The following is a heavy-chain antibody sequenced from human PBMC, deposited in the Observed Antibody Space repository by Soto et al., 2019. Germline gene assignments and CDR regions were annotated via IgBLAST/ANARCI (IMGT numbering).Heavy chain of an antibody. J-gene: IGHJ6*02. D-gene: IGHD2-2*01. CDR2: TYYRSKWYN. Sequence: PSETLSLTCAISGDSVSSNSAAWNWIRQSPSRGLEWLGRTYYRSKWYNDYAVSVKSRITINPDTSKNQFSLQLNSVTPEDTAVYYCARGGSEIYCTSTSCYSYFYYGLDVWGQGTTVTVSS. V-gene: IGHV6-1*01. CDR3: ARGGSEIYCTSTSCYSYFYYGLDV. CDR1: GDSVSSNSAA.